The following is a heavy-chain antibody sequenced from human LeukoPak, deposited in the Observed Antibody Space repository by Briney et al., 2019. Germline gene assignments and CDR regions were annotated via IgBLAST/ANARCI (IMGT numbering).Heavy chain of an antibody. V-gene: IGHV4-4*07. CDR3: AREVGATNYYGMDV. Sequence: PSETLSLTCTVSGGSISSYYWSWIRQPAGKGLEWIGRIYTSGSTNYNPSLKSRVTMSVDTSKNQFSMKQSSVTAADTAVYYCAREVGATNYYGMDVWGQGTTVTVSS. CDR2: IYTSGST. D-gene: IGHD1-26*01. J-gene: IGHJ6*02. CDR1: GGSISSYY.